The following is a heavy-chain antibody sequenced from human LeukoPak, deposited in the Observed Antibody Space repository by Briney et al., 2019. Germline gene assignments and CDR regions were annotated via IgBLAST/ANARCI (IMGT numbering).Heavy chain of an antibody. Sequence: GGSLRLSCAASGFTFSSYSMDWVRQAPGRGLEWVSSISSTSDYIYYADSVKGRFTISRDNAKNSLYLQMNSLRAEDTAVYYCARVLSVGGCSSGPTDYWGQGALVTVSS. D-gene: IGHD5-18*01. J-gene: IGHJ4*02. V-gene: IGHV3-21*01. CDR1: GFTFSSYS. CDR2: ISSTSDYI. CDR3: ARVLSVGGCSSGPTDY.